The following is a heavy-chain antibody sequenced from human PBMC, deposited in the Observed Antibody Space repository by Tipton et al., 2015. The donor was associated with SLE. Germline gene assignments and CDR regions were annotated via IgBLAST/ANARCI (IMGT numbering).Heavy chain of an antibody. CDR1: GGSIGSSSYY. Sequence: TLSLTCTVSGGSIGSSSYYWGWIRQPPGKGLEWIGYIYYSGSTNYNPSLKSRVTISVDTSKNQFSLKLSSVTAADTAVYYCARDLGSSGSFDYWGQGTLVTASS. CDR3: ARDLGSSGSFDY. CDR2: IYYSGST. D-gene: IGHD6-13*01. J-gene: IGHJ4*02. V-gene: IGHV4-61*01.